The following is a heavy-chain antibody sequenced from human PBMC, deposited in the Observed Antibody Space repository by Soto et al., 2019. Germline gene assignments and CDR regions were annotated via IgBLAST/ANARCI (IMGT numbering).Heavy chain of an antibody. J-gene: IGHJ4*02. CDR3: ARLEFCGGEWYSELYN. CDR2: IYPGDSDT. D-gene: IGHD2-21*01. V-gene: IGHV5-51*01. CDR1: GYSFTSYW. Sequence: GESLKISCKGSGYSFTSYWIGWVRQMPGKGLEWMGIIYPGDSDTRYSPSFQGQVTISADKSISTAYLQWSSLKASDTAMYYCARLEFCGGEWYSELYNWGQEALLTISS.